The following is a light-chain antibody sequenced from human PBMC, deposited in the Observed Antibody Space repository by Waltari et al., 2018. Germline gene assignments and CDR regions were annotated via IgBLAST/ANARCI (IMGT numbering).Light chain of an antibody. Sequence: DIQLTQSPSSLSASVGDRVSITCRASESIGNRLNWYQQRPGRAPKLLIYATSTLQSGVPSRFTGSGSGTEFTLTISSLQPEDFATYYCQQSYTTPRTYKNPRTFGQGTQVEIK. CDR3: QQSYTTPRTYKNPRT. V-gene: IGKV1-39*01. CDR1: ESIGNR. J-gene: IGKJ1*01. CDR2: ATS.